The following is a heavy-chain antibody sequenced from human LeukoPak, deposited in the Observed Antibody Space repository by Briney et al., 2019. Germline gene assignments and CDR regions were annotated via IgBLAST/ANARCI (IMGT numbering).Heavy chain of an antibody. V-gene: IGHV6-1*01. CDR1: GDSVSSAA. CDR2: TYYRSKWYN. D-gene: IGHD2-2*01. CDR3: ARGGRGYCTSSSCYFDY. Sequence: PSHTLSLTCAISGDSVSSAAWNWIRQSPSRGLEWLGRTYYRSKWYNDYAVSVKSRITINPDTSKNQFSLHLNSVTPEDTAVYYCARGGRGYCTSSSCYFDYWGQGTLVTVSS. J-gene: IGHJ4*02.